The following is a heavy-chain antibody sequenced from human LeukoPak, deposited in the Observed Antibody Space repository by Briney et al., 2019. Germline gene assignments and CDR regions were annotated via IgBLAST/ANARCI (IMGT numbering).Heavy chain of an antibody. V-gene: IGHV3-66*01. CDR2: IYSGGST. J-gene: IGHJ4*02. CDR3: ARGHRMVRGVISGQYYFDY. Sequence: GGSLRLSCAASGFTVSSNYMSWVRQAPGKGLEWVSVIYSGGSTYYADSVKGGFTISRDNSKNTLYLQMNSLRAEDTAVYYCARGHRMVRGVISGQYYFDYWGQGTLVTVSS. D-gene: IGHD3-10*01. CDR1: GFTVSSNY.